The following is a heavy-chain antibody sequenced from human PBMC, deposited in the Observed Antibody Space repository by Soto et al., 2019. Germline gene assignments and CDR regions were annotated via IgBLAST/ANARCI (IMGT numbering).Heavy chain of an antibody. V-gene: IGHV3-23*01. CDR1: GFTFSSYA. D-gene: IGHD6-13*01. CDR3: AKELAIPLYGPGYSSRWGAYYYYGRDV. J-gene: IGHJ6*02. Sequence: EVQLLESGGGLVQPGGSLRLSCAASGFTFSSYAMSWVRQAPGKGLEWVSVISGGGGSVSDADSVNGRFNISRDNTKNTLYMQMNSLRAEDMAVYYCAKELAIPLYGPGYSSRWGAYYYYGRDVWGQGSTVTVAS. CDR2: ISGGGGSV.